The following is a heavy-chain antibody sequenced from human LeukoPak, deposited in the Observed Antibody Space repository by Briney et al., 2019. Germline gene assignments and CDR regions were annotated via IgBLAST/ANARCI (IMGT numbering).Heavy chain of an antibody. CDR2: NTGSGGST. J-gene: IGHJ4*02. CDR3: AKENFGSSGTDFDY. V-gene: IGHV3-23*01. D-gene: IGHD3-22*01. Sequence: GGSLRLSCAVSGFTFSSYAMSWVREAPGKGLEGGSANTGSGGSTFYADSAKGRFTISRDNSKNTLYLQMNSLRAEDTDVYYCAKENFGSSGTDFDYWGQGTLVTVSS. CDR1: GFTFSSYA.